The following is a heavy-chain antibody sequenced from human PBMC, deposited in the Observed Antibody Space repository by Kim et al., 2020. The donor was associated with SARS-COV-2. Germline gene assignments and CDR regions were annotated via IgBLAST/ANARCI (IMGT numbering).Heavy chain of an antibody. V-gene: IGHV4-31*03. CDR2: IYYSGST. D-gene: IGHD2-21*02. CDR1: GGSISSGGYY. CDR3: ARAYCGGDCSKPYYYYGMDV. Sequence: SETLSLTCTVSGGSISSGGYYWSWIRQHPGKGLEWIGYIYYSGSTYYNPSLKSRVTISVDTSKNQFSLKLSSVTAADTAVYYCARAYCGGDCSKPYYYYGMDVWGQGTTVTVSS. J-gene: IGHJ6*02.